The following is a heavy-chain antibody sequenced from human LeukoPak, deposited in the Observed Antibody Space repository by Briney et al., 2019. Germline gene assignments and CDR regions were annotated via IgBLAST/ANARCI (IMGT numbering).Heavy chain of an antibody. D-gene: IGHD1/OR15-1a*01. CDR2: VYYSGSA. CDR3: ARKPIINNAWYYFDY. V-gene: IGHV4-39*07. J-gene: IGHJ4*02. Sequence: SETLSLTCTVSGGSVGSGTYYWSWVRQSPGKGLEWIGNVYYSGSAYYNPSLKSRVTMSVDTSKNQFSLKLSSVTAADTAIYYCARKPIINNAWYYFDYWGQGTLVTVSS. CDR1: GGSVGSGTYY.